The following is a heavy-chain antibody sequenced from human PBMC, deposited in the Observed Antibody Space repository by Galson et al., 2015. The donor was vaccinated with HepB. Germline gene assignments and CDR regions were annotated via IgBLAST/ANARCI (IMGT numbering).Heavy chain of an antibody. J-gene: IGHJ2*01. CDR1: GFSLSTSGVG. V-gene: IGHV2-5*02. D-gene: IGHD5-12*01. CDR2: IYWDDDK. CDR3: AQGYSGYDHDWYFDL. Sequence: PALVKPTQTLTLTCTFSGFSLSTSGVGVGWIRQPPGKALEWLALIYWDDDKRYSPSLKSRLTITKDTSKNQVVLTMTNMDPVDTATYYCAQGYSGYDHDWYFDLWGRGTLVTVSS.